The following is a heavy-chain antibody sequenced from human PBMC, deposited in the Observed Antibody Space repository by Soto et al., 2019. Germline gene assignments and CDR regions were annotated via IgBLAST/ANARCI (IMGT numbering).Heavy chain of an antibody. CDR1: GGSISSSSYF. J-gene: IGHJ4*02. D-gene: IGHD4-17*01. CDR3: ASLYGDYVSY. V-gene: IGHV4-39*01. CDR2: IYSSGST. Sequence: PSETLSLTCTVSGGSISSSSYFWGWIRQPPGKGLEWIGTIYSSGSTYYNPSLKSRVTISVDTSKNQFSLKLSSVTAADTAVYFCASLYGDYVSYWGQGTLVTVSS.